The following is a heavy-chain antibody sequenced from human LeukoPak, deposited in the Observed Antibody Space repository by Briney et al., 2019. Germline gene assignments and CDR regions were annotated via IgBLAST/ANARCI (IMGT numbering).Heavy chain of an antibody. Sequence: ASVKVSCKASGGTFSSYAISWVRQAPGQGLEWMGGIIPIFGTANYAQKFQGRVTITADESTSTAYMELSSLRSEDTAVYYCASWSRGIAAADWFDPWGQGTLVTVSS. CDR2: IIPIFGTA. CDR3: ASWSRGIAAADWFDP. CDR1: GGTFSSYA. J-gene: IGHJ5*02. D-gene: IGHD6-13*01. V-gene: IGHV1-69*01.